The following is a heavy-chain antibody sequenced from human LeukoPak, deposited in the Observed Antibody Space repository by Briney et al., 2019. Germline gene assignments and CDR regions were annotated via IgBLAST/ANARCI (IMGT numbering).Heavy chain of an antibody. CDR3: AKDPWELHSDYYMDV. J-gene: IGHJ6*03. Sequence: GGSLRLSCAASGFTFSSYGMHWVRQAPGKGLEWVAFIRYDGSNKYYADSVKGRFTISRDNSKNTLYLQMNSLRAEDTAVYYCAKDPWELHSDYYMDVWGKGTTVTVSS. CDR1: GFTFSSYG. V-gene: IGHV3-30*02. CDR2: IRYDGSNK. D-gene: IGHD1-26*01.